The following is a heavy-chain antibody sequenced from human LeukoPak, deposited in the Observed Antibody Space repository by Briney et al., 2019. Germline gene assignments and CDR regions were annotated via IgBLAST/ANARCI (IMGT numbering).Heavy chain of an antibody. V-gene: IGHV3-53*01. D-gene: IGHD1-14*01. CDR1: GFTVITND. Sequence: GGSLRLSCAASGFTVITNDMTWVRQAPGKGLAWFSVLYSDGNTKYADSVQGRFTISRDNSKNTLYLEMNSLSPDGTAVYYCARGVEPLAANTLAYWGQGTLVTVSS. CDR2: LYSDGNT. CDR3: ARGVEPLAANTLAY. J-gene: IGHJ4*02.